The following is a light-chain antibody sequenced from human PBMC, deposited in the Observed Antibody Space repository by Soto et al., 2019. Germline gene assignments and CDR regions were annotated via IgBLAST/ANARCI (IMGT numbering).Light chain of an antibody. J-gene: IGKJ3*01. CDR2: SPS. V-gene: IGKV3-20*01. CDR3: HEFGNSPFT. CDR1: QTVRGNY. Sequence: VLTQSPGALSLSPGESATLSCRSSQTVRGNYFAWYQQIPGQPPRLLVYSPSARAAGVPDRFTGSGSRTDLNLTISRVAPEDFGMYYCHEFGNSPFTFGPGTRVSLK.